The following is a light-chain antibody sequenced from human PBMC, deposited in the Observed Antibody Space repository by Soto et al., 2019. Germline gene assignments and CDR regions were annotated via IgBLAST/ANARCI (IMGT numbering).Light chain of an antibody. Sequence: DIHMTQSPSSLSASVGDRVTITCRASQGISNFLAWYQQKPGQAPKLLISGASTLQSGVPSRFSGSGSGTDFTLTISSLQPEDVSTYFCQKYNSAPFTFGQGTRLEIK. J-gene: IGKJ5*01. CDR1: QGISNF. V-gene: IGKV1-27*01. CDR2: GAS. CDR3: QKYNSAPFT.